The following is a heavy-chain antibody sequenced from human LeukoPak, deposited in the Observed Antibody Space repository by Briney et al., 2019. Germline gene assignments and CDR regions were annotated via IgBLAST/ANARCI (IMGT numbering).Heavy chain of an antibody. D-gene: IGHD3-9*01. CDR1: GYSFTSYW. CDR2: IYPGDSDT. Sequence: KCGESLKISCKGSGYSFTSYWIGWVRQMPGKGLEWMGIIYPGDSDTRYSPSFQGQVTISADKSISTAYLQWSSLKASDTAMYYCARLGEDYDILTGYYTGWGQGTLVTVSS. J-gene: IGHJ4*02. CDR3: ARLGEDYDILTGYYTG. V-gene: IGHV5-51*01.